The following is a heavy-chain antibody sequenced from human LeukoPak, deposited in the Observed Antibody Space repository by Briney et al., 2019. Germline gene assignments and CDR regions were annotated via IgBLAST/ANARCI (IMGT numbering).Heavy chain of an antibody. Sequence: SVKVSCKASGGTFSSYAISWVRQAPGQGLEWMGRIIPIFGTANYAQKFQGRVTITTDESTSTAYMELSSLRSEDTAVYYLSRDTSMMRAYDAIEIWGQGTVVTVSS. CDR3: SRDTSMMRAYDAIEI. CDR2: IIPIFGTA. V-gene: IGHV1-69*05. J-gene: IGHJ3*02. D-gene: IGHD3-16*01. CDR1: GGTFSSYA.